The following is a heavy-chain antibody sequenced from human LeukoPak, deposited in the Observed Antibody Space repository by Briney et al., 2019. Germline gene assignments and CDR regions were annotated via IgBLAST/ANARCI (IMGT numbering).Heavy chain of an antibody. Sequence: ASVKVSCKASGYTFTSYAMHWVRQAPGQRLEWMGWINAGNGNTKYSQKFQGRVTITRDTSASTAYMELSGLRSEDTAVYYCARDRWDYYGSGIHYYGMDVWGKGTTVTVSS. D-gene: IGHD3-10*01. CDR2: INAGNGNT. CDR1: GYTFTSYA. V-gene: IGHV1-3*01. CDR3: ARDRWDYYGSGIHYYGMDV. J-gene: IGHJ6*04.